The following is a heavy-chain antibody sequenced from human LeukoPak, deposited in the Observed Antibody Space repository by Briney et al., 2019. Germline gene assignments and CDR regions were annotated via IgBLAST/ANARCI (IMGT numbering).Heavy chain of an antibody. D-gene: IGHD5-12*01. CDR2: INPSGGST. J-gene: IGHJ4*02. CDR1: GYTFTFYY. Sequence: GASVRVSCKASGYTFTFYYMHWVRQAPGQGLEWMGIINPSGGSTSYAQKFQGRVTMTRDMSTSTVYMELSSLRSEDTAVYYCARGDFSGYDAGDYWGQGTLVTVSS. V-gene: IGHV1-46*01. CDR3: ARGDFSGYDAGDY.